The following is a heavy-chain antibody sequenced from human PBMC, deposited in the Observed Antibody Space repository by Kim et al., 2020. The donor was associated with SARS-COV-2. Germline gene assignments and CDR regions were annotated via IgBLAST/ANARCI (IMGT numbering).Heavy chain of an antibody. V-gene: IGHV3-33*01. CDR2: IWYDGSNK. D-gene: IGHD3-10*01. CDR1: GFTFSSYG. J-gene: IGHJ4*02. Sequence: GGSLRLSCAASGFTFSSYGMHWVRQAPGKGLEWVAVIWYDGSNKYYADSVKGRFTISRDNSKNTLYLQMNSLRAEDTAVYYCARDIWFGESSPSSLDYWGQGTLVTVSS. CDR3: ARDIWFGESSPSSLDY.